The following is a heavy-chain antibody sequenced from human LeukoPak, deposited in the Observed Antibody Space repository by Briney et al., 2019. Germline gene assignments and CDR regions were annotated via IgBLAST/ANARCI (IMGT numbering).Heavy chain of an antibody. CDR1: GGSVISTNW. J-gene: IGHJ5*02. CDR3: ARRTWANWFDP. D-gene: IGHD1-26*01. Sequence: SGTLSLTCAVSGGSVISTNWLSWVRQPPGKGLEWIGEIYHSGSTNYNPSLKSRVTISVDKSKNQFSLKLNSVTAADTAVYYCARRTWANWFDPWGQGTLVTVSS. CDR2: IYHSGST. V-gene: IGHV4-4*02.